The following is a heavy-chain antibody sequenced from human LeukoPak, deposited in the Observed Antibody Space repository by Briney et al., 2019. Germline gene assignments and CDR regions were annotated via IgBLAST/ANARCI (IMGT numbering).Heavy chain of an antibody. CDR3: AKDHYWSIDY. Sequence: GGSLRLSCAASGFDFSSNWMHWIRHAPGQGLVWVSRIKGDGISTNYADSVKGRFTISRDIAKNTLYLQMNSLRAEDTGVYYCAKDHYWSIDYWGRGTLVTVSS. J-gene: IGHJ4*02. D-gene: IGHD3-3*01. CDR2: IKGDGIST. V-gene: IGHV3-74*01. CDR1: GFDFSSNW.